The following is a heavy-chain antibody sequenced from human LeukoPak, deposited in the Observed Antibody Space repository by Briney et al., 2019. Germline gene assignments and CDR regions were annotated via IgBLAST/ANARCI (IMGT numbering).Heavy chain of an antibody. D-gene: IGHD3-22*01. CDR2: FDPEDGET. CDR1: GYTLTELS. V-gene: IGHV1-24*01. J-gene: IGHJ4*02. Sequence: GASVKVSCKVSGYTLTELSMHWVRQAPGKGLEWMGGFDPEDGETIYAQKFQGRVTMTEDTSTDTAYMELSSLRSEDTAVYYCATVQTIVVDTEYYFDYWGQGTLVTVSS. CDR3: ATVQTIVVDTEYYFDY.